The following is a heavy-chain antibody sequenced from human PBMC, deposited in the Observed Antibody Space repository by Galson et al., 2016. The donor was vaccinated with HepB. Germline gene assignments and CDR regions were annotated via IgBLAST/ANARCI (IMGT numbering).Heavy chain of an antibody. Sequence: SLRLSCAASGFTFSDYYMRWVRQAPGKGLEWVSGISESDGTTYYADSVKGRFTIARDNSKNMLYLEMNRLTAEDTAVYYCAKTLGQSLILVMIPRYYFDSWGQGTLVAASS. CDR3: AKTLGQSLILVMIPRYYFDS. CDR1: GFTFSDYY. V-gene: IGHV3-23*01. J-gene: IGHJ4*02. CDR2: ISESDGTT. D-gene: IGHD3-22*01.